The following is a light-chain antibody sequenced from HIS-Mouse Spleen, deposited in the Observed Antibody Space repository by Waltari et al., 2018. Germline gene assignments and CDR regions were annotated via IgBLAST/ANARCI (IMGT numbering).Light chain of an antibody. CDR3: YSTDSSGNHRV. Sequence: SYELTQPPSVSVSPGQTARITCSGDALPKKYPYWYQPKSGQAPVLVNYEDSKRPSGIPERFSGSSSGTMATLTISGAQVEDEADYYCYSTDSSGNHRVFGGGTKLTVL. J-gene: IGLJ2*01. V-gene: IGLV3-10*01. CDR2: EDS. CDR1: ALPKKY.